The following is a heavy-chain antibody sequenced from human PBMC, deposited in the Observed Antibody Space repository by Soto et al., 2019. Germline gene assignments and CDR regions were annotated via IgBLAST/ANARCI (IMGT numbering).Heavy chain of an antibody. CDR2: IYHSGSI. D-gene: IGHD1-1*01. CDR3: ATSQLGEYFDN. Sequence: TLSLTCDVSGDSISSSLWWSWVRQTPGKGLEWIGEIYHSGSINYNPSLKSRVTISADRSKNQSSLTLTAVTAADTAVYYCATSQLGEYFDNWGQGTLVTVSS. V-gene: IGHV4-4*02. J-gene: IGHJ4*02. CDR1: GDSISSSLW.